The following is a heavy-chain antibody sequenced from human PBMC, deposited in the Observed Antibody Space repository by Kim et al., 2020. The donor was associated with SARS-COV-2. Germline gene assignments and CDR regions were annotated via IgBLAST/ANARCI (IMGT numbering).Heavy chain of an antibody. CDR1: GYIFTSHW. Sequence: GESLKISCKGSGYIFTSHWLGWVRQMPGKGLEWMGIIYPSDSDTRYSPSFQGQVTISVDKSINTAYLQWSSLKASDTAIDYCARPGDYGGKSYYYYGMDVWRQGTTVTVSS. CDR2: IYPSDSDT. V-gene: IGHV5-51*01. CDR3: ARPGDYGGKSYYYYGMDV. D-gene: IGHD4-17*01. J-gene: IGHJ6*02.